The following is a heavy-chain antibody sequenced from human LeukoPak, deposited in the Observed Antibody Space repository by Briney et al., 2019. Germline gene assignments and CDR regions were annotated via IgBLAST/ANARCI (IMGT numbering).Heavy chain of an antibody. CDR1: GFTVSSNY. CDR3: ARAKVWAYFYYYMDV. CDR2: IYSGGTT. V-gene: IGHV3-53*01. D-gene: IGHD3-16*01. J-gene: IGHJ6*03. Sequence: GGSLRLSCAASGFTVSSNYMTWVRQAPGKGLEWVSVIYSGGTTYYADYVKDRFTISRDSSKNTLYLQMNNLSAEDTAVYYCARAKVWAYFYYYMDVWGKGTTVTVSS.